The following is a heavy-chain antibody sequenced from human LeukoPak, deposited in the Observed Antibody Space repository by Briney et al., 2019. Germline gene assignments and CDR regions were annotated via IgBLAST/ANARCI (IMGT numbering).Heavy chain of an antibody. CDR1: GGTFSSYA. Sequence: SVKVSCKASGGTFSSYAISWVRQAPGQGLEWMGRIIPILGIANYARKFQGRVTITADKSTSTAYMELSSLRSEDTAVYYCASPVVYYYYGMDVWGQGTTVTVSS. J-gene: IGHJ6*02. D-gene: IGHD2-15*01. CDR3: ASPVVYYYYGMDV. V-gene: IGHV1-69*04. CDR2: IIPILGIA.